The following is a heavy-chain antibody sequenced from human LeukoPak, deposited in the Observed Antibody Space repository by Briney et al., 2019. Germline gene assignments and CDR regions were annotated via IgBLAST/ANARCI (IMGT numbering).Heavy chain of an antibody. CDR1: GFSFSSYA. D-gene: IGHD3-10*01. CDR2: IPNDGSKT. V-gene: IGHV3-30-3*02. CDR3: AKQFVDI. Sequence: GGSLRLSCAASGFSFSSYAMHWVRQAPGKGLEWVAAIPNDGSKTYYADSVKGRFTISRDNSKNTLYLQMNSLRAEDTAVYYCAKQFVDIWGQGTLVTVSS. J-gene: IGHJ5*02.